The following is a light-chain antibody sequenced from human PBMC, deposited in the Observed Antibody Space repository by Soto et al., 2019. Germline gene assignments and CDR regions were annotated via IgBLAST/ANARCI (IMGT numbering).Light chain of an antibody. V-gene: IGKV1-5*03. CDR1: QSVSYW. CDR3: QHFIGSSWT. Sequence: DIQMTQSPSTLSASVGDRVTITCRASQSVSYWLAWFQQKPGKVPKVLISKASRLESGVPSRFSGSGSGTEFTLTISSLPPDDFATYYCQHFIGSSWTFGQGTKVELK. CDR2: KAS. J-gene: IGKJ1*01.